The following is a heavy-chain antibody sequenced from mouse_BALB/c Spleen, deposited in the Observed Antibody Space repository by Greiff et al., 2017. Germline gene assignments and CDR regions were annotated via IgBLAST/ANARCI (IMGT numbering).Heavy chain of an antibody. CDR1: GYSITSGYY. CDR2: ISYDGSN. V-gene: IGHV3-6*02. Sequence: DVKLVESGPGLVKPSQSLSLTCSVTGYSITSGYYWNWIRQFPGNKLEWMGYISYDGSNNYNPSLKNRISITRDTSKNQFFLKLNSVTTEDTATYYCARGFLDYWGQGTTLTVSS. J-gene: IGHJ2*01. CDR3: ARGFLDY.